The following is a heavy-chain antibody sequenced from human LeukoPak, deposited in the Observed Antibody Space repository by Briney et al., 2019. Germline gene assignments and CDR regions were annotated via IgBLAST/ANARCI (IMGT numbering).Heavy chain of an antibody. CDR1: GGSISSSSYY. D-gene: IGHD2-21*02. J-gene: IGHJ4*02. V-gene: IGHV4-39*07. CDR2: INHSGST. Sequence: PSETLSLTCTVSGGSISSSSYYWGWIRQPPGKGLEWIGEINHSGSTNYNPSLKSRVTISVDTSKNQFSLKLSSVTAADTAVYYCARPYCGGDCYSHGDYWGQGTLVTVSS. CDR3: ARPYCGGDCYSHGDY.